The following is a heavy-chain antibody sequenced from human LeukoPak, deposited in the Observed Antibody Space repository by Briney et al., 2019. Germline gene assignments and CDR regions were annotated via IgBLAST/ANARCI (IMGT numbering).Heavy chain of an antibody. J-gene: IGHJ4*02. CDR1: GGSFSGYY. V-gene: IGHV4-34*01. CDR2: INHSGST. Sequence: KPSETLSLTCAVYGGSFSGYYWSWIRQPPGKGLEWIGEINHSGSTNYNPSLKSRVTISVDTSKNQFSLKLSSVTAADTAVYYCARVIIYYYDSSGYYYENFDYWGQGTLVTVSS. D-gene: IGHD3-22*01. CDR3: ARVIIYYYDSSGYYYENFDY.